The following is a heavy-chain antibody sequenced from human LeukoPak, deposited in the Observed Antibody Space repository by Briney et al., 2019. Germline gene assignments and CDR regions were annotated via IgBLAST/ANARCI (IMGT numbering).Heavy chain of an antibody. CDR2: IYYSGST. D-gene: IGHD3-22*01. Sequence: SETLSLTCTVSDGSMNNYYWSWIRQPPGKGLEWIGYIYYSGSTDYNPSLKSRVTISIDTSKNQFSLKLSSVTAADTAVYYCARDRSEYYDSSGYYSLDYYYGMDVWGQGTTVTVSS. J-gene: IGHJ6*02. CDR3: ARDRSEYYDSSGYYSLDYYYGMDV. V-gene: IGHV4-59*01. CDR1: DGSMNNYY.